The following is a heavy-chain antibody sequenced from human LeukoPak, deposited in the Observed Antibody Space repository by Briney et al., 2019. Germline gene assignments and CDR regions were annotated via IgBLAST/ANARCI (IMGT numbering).Heavy chain of an antibody. CDR2: IIPIFGTA. V-gene: IGHV1-69*01. CDR1: GGTFSSYA. J-gene: IGHJ3*02. CDR3: ARVGSSRDAFDI. Sequence: ASVKVSCKASGGTFSSYAISWVRQAPGQGLEWMGGIIPIFGTANYAQKFQGRVTITADESTSTAYMELSSLRSEDTAVYYCARVGSSRDAFDIWGQGTMVTVSS. D-gene: IGHD6-25*01.